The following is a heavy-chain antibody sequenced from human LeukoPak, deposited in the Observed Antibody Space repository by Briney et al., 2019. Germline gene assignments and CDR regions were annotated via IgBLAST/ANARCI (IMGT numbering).Heavy chain of an antibody. D-gene: IGHD3-10*01. Sequence: GGSLRLSCAASGISLNSYAIHWVRQAPGKGLEWVTVISYDGSNKYYADSVRGRFTISRDNSKNTLYLQMNSLRAEDTAVYYCAQGGSEIYYFYHGMDVWGRGTAVTVSS. V-gene: IGHV3-30*18. CDR1: GISLNSYA. J-gene: IGHJ6*02. CDR2: ISYDGSNK. CDR3: AQGGSEIYYFYHGMDV.